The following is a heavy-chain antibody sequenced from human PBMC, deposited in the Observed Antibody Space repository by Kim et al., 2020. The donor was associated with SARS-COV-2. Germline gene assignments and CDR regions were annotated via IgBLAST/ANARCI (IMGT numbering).Heavy chain of an antibody. CDR3: AKDQDDYGSYYYYYGMDV. J-gene: IGHJ6*02. D-gene: IGHD3-10*01. Sequence: KGRFTISRDNAKNTLSLQMNSLRAEDTAVYYCAKDQDDYGSYYYYYGMDVWGQGTTVTVSS. V-gene: IGHV3-30*02.